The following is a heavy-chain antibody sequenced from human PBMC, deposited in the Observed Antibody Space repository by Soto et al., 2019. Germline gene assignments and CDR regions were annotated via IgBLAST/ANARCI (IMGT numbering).Heavy chain of an antibody. J-gene: IGHJ3*02. CDR2: IWYDGSNK. CDR3: ARDRVGATWYAFDI. V-gene: IGHV3-33*01. D-gene: IGHD1-26*01. CDR1: GFTFSSYG. Sequence: GGSLRLSCAASGFTFSSYGMHWVRQAPGKGLEWVAVIWYDGSNKYYADSVKGRSTISRDNSKNTLYLQMNSLRAEDTAVYYCARDRVGATWYAFDIWGQGTMVTVSS.